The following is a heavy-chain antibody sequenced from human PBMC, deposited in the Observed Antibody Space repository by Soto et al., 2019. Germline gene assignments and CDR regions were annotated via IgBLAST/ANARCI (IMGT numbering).Heavy chain of an antibody. D-gene: IGHD6-13*01. CDR1: GGTFSSYA. CDR3: ARGAGIAAAGISGH. J-gene: IGHJ4*02. Sequence: ASVKVSCKASGGTFSSYAISWVRQAPGQGLEWMGGIIPIFGTANYAQKFQGRVTITADESTSTAYMELSSLRSEDTAVYYCARGAGIAAAGISGHWGQGTLVTVSS. V-gene: IGHV1-69*13. CDR2: IIPIFGTA.